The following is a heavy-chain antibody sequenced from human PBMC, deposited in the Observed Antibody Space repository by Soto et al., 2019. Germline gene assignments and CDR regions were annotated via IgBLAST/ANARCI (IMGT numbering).Heavy chain of an antibody. CDR1: GFTFSSYA. CDR2: ISYDGSNK. J-gene: IGHJ4*02. Sequence: GSLRLSCAASGFTFSSYAMHWVRQAPGKGLEWVAVISYDGSNKYYADSVKGRFTISRDNSKNTLYLQMNSLRAEDTAVYYCARAGTVTTASHLDYWGQGTLVTVSS. D-gene: IGHD4-4*01. V-gene: IGHV3-30-3*01. CDR3: ARAGTVTTASHLDY.